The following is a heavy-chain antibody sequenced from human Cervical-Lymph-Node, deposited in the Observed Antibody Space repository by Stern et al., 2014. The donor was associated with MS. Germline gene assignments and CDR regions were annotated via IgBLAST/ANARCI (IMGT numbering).Heavy chain of an antibody. Sequence: QVQLVQSGAEVRKAGSSVRLSCKASGWTFTYLYLHWVRQAPGQPPQWMGRIIPYNGNTNDAPKFQDRVTIVRAPSLTTTFLEMTSLTSEDTAMYYCARSPLQQTGLDDWYFDVWGRGTLVTVS. CDR2: IIPYNGNT. CDR3: ARSPLQQTGLDDWYFDV. D-gene: IGHD3-9*01. V-gene: IGHV1-45*02. J-gene: IGHJ2*01. CDR1: GWTFTYLY.